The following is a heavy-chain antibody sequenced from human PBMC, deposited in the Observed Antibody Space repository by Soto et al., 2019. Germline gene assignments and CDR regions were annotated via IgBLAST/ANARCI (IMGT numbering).Heavy chain of an antibody. CDR3: ARGGTSSSWHYYYYGMDV. Sequence: QVQLQQWGAGLLKPSETLSLTCAVYGGSFSGYYWSWIRQPTGKGLEWIGEINHSGSTNYNPSLKSRVTISVDTSKNQFSLKMSSVTAADTAVYYCARGGTSSSWHYYYYGMDVWGKGTTVTVSS. V-gene: IGHV4-34*01. CDR2: INHSGST. D-gene: IGHD6-13*01. CDR1: GGSFSGYY. J-gene: IGHJ6*04.